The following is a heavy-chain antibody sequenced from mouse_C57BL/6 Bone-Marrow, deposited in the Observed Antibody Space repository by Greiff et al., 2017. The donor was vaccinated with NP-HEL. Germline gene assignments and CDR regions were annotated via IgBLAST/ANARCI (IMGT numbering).Heavy chain of an antibody. CDR3: ASHYGNWGSYYFDY. J-gene: IGHJ2*01. D-gene: IGHD2-1*01. CDR1: GYTFTSYN. V-gene: IGHV1-12*01. Sequence: QVQLQQSGAELVRPGASVKMSCKASGYTFTSYNMHWVKQTPRQGLEWIGAIYPGNGDTSYNQKFKGKATLTVDKSSSTAYMQLSSLTSEDSAVYVCASHYGNWGSYYFDYWGHGTTLTVAS. CDR2: IYPGNGDT.